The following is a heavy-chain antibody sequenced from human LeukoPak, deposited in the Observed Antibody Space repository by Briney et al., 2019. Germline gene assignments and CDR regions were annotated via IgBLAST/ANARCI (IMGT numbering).Heavy chain of an antibody. CDR2: IFTSGST. D-gene: IGHD1-26*01. CDR3: ASGWELLTFDY. CDR1: GGSINSYY. Sequence: SETLSLTCTVSGGSINSYYWSWLRQPAGKGLEWIGRIFTSGSTNYNPSLKSRVTMSVDTSKNQFSLKLSSVTAADTAVYYCASGWELLTFDYWGQGTLVTVSS. V-gene: IGHV4-4*07. J-gene: IGHJ4*02.